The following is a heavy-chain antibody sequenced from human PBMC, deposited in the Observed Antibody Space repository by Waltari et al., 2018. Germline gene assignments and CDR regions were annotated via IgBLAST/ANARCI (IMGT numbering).Heavy chain of an antibody. D-gene: IGHD1-1*01. Sequence: ELQVVESGGGLIQPEASLRLACAVSGFTVHSTYLAWVRQAPGKGPEWVSVIFTRGSTYHADSVKGRFTISRDNSENTVHLQMKNLTAEDTALYYCARATNWVLEAFDLWGQGTMVTVS. CDR3: ARATNWVLEAFDL. V-gene: IGHV3-53*01. CDR2: IFTRGST. J-gene: IGHJ3*01. CDR1: GFTVHSTY.